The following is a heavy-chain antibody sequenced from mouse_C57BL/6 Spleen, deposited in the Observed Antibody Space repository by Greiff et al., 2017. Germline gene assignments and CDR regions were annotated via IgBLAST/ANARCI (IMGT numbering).Heavy chain of an antibody. Sequence: QVQLQQPGAELVRPGSSVKLSCKASGYTFTSYWIHWVKQRPIQGLEWIGNIDPSDSETHYNQKFKDKATLTVDKSSSTAYMQLSSLTSEDSAVYYCAREDYGSSHWYFDVWGTGTTVTVSS. CDR1: GYTFTSYW. V-gene: IGHV1-52*01. D-gene: IGHD1-1*01. CDR2: IDPSDSET. CDR3: AREDYGSSHWYFDV. J-gene: IGHJ1*03.